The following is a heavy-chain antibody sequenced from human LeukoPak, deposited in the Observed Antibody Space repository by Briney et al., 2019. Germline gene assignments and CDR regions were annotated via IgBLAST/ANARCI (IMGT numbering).Heavy chain of an antibody. D-gene: IGHD2-15*01. V-gene: IGHV3-21*01. CDR2: ISSRSSYI. CDR3: AREIRLGYCSGGSCYSRGIGAFDI. Sequence: GGSLRLSCAASGFTFSSYNMNWVRQAPGKGLEWVSSISSRSSYINYADSMKGRFTISRDNAKNSLFLQMNTLRAEDTAVYYCAREIRLGYCSGGSCYSRGIGAFDIWGQGTMVTVSS. CDR1: GFTFSSYN. J-gene: IGHJ3*02.